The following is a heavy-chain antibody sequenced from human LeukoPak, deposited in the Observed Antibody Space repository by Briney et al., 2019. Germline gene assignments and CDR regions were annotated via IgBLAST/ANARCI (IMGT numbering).Heavy chain of an antibody. V-gene: IGHV3-30*18. Sequence: RGSLRLSCAASGFTFSSYGMHWVRQAPGKGVEWVAVISYEGSNKNHVDSVKGRFTTSRDNSNNTLYLKMNSLRAEDTAVYYCAKDMCPYLRYFDWLARGYFDYWGQGTLVTVSS. J-gene: IGHJ4*02. CDR2: ISYEGSNK. CDR3: AKDMCPYLRYFDWLARGYFDY. D-gene: IGHD3-9*01. CDR1: GFTFSSYG.